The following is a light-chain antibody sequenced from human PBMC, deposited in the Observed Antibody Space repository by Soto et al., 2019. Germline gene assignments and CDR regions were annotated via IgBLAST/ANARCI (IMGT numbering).Light chain of an antibody. Sequence: QSVLTQPRSVSGSPGQSVTISCTGTSSDVGGYKYVSWYQHHPDKGPKLIIYDVNKRPSGVPDRFSGSRSGNTASLTISGLQAEDEADYTCSSYAGSYTYVVFGGGTKLTVL. J-gene: IGLJ2*01. V-gene: IGLV2-11*01. CDR3: SSYAGSYTYVV. CDR2: DVN. CDR1: SSDVGGYKY.